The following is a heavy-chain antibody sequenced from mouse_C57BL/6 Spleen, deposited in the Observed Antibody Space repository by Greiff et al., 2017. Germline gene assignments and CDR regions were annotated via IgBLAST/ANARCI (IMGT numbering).Heavy chain of an antibody. CDR3: ARKGVTTVVDYFDY. CDR1: GFTFSSYG. J-gene: IGHJ2*01. Sequence: EVMLVESGGDLVKPGGSLKFSCAASGFTFSSYGMSWVRQTPDKRLEWVATISSGGSYTYYPDSVKGRFTISRDNAKNTLYLQMSSLKSEDTAMYYCARKGVTTVVDYFDYWGQGTTLTVSS. V-gene: IGHV5-6*01. D-gene: IGHD1-1*01. CDR2: ISSGGSYT.